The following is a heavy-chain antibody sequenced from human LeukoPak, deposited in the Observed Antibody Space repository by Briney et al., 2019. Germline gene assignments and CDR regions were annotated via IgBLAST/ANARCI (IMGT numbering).Heavy chain of an antibody. CDR3: AANGYYTIEY. D-gene: IGHD1-26*01. Sequence: SETLSLTCTVSGGSISSYYWSWIRQPPGKGLEWIGYIYYSGSTNYNPSLKSRVTISVDKSKNQFSLNFNSMSAADSAVYYCAANGYYTIEYWGQGTLVTVSS. CDR2: IYYSGST. J-gene: IGHJ4*02. CDR1: GGSISSYY. V-gene: IGHV4-59*12.